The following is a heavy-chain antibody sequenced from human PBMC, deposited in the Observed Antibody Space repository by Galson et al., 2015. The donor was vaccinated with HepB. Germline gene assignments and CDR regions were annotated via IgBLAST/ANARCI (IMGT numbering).Heavy chain of an antibody. V-gene: IGHV1-2*02. CDR3: ARENDFWSGYYAYYYFDY. J-gene: IGHJ4*02. CDR1: GYTFTGYY. D-gene: IGHD3-3*01. Sequence: SVKVSCKASGYTFTGYYMHWVRQAPGQGLEWMGWINPNSGGTNYAQKFQGRVTMTRDTSISTAYMELSRLRSDDTAVYYCARENDFWSGYYAYYYFDYWGQGTLVTVSS. CDR2: INPNSGGT.